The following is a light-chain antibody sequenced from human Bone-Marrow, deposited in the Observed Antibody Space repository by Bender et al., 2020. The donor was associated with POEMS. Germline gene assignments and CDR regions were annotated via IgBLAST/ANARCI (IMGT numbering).Light chain of an antibody. V-gene: IGLV1-47*01. CDR3: SAWDDSLSGLV. J-gene: IGLJ2*01. Sequence: QSVLTQPPSASGTPGQRVTISCSGSSSNIGSNYVYWYQQLPGTAPKLVTHMNNLRPPGVPDRFSGSKSGTSASLAISGLRSEDEADYDCSAWDDSLSGLVFGGGTKLTVL. CDR2: MNN. CDR1: SSNIGSNY.